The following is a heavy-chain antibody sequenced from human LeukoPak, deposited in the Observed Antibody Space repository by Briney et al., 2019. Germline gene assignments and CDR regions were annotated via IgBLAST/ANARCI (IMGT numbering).Heavy chain of an antibody. J-gene: IGHJ5*02. CDR1: GFIFSNYW. CDR3: AREISSWYRTEGRFDP. D-gene: IGHD6-13*01. Sequence: GGSLRLSCVASGFIFSNYWMTWVRQAPGKGLEWVANMKQDGSEKYYVDSVRGRFTISRDNAKNSLYLQVISLRAEDTAVYYCAREISSWYRTEGRFDPWGQGTLVTVSS. CDR2: MKQDGSEK. V-gene: IGHV3-7*01.